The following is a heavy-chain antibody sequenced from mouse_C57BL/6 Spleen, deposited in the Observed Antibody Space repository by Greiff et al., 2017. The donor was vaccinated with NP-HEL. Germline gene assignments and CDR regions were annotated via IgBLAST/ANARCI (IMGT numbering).Heavy chain of an antibody. CDR1: GFTFSDYG. J-gene: IGHJ1*03. V-gene: IGHV5-17*01. D-gene: IGHD1-1*02. CDR2: ISSGSSTI. CDR3: ARPGKLSHWYFDV. Sequence: EVMLVESGGGLVKPGGSLKLSCAASGFTFSDYGMHWVRQAPEKGLEWVAYISSGSSTIYYADTVKGRFTISRDNAKNTLFLQMTSLRSEDTAMYYCARPGKLSHWYFDVWGTGTTVTVSS.